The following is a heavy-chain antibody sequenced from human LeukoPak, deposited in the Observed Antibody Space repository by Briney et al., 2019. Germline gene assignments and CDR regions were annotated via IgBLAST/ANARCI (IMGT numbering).Heavy chain of an antibody. CDR1: GFTFSSYA. CDR2: ISGGGGST. CDR3: AKGRMGATLAFDY. V-gene: IGHV3-23*01. D-gene: IGHD1-26*01. J-gene: IGHJ4*02. Sequence: GGSLRLSCAASGFTFSSYAMSWVRQAPGKGLEWVSAISGGGGSTYYADSVKGRFTISRDNSKNTLYLQMNSLRAEDTAVYYCAKGRMGATLAFDYWGQGTLVTVSS.